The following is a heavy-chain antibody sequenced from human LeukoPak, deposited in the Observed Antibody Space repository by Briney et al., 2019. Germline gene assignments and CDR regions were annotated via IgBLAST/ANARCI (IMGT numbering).Heavy chain of an antibody. CDR2: IYPDDSDI. CDR1: GYRFTNYW. J-gene: IGHJ3*02. Sequence: GESLKISCKGSGYRFTNYWIGWVRQMPGKGLECMGIIYPDDSDIRYSPSFQGQVTISADKSVSTAYLQWSSLKASDTAIYYCARHTRGVDTALVQDAFDIWAKGQGSPSLQ. D-gene: IGHD5-18*01. V-gene: IGHV5-51*01. CDR3: ARHTRGVDTALVQDAFDI.